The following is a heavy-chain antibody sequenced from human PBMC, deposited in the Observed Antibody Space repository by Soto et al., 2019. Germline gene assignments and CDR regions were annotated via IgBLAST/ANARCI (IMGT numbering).Heavy chain of an antibody. CDR2: ISYDGSNK. CDR3: ASRGYGGRGY. J-gene: IGHJ4*02. V-gene: IGHV3-30-3*01. Sequence: QVQLVESGGGVVQPGRSLRLSCAASGFTFSSYAMHWVRQAPGKGLEWVAVISYDGSNKYYADSVKGRFTISRDNSKNTLYLKMNSLRAEDTAGYYCASRGYGGRGYWGQVTLVTVSS. CDR1: GFTFSSYA. D-gene: IGHD5-18*01.